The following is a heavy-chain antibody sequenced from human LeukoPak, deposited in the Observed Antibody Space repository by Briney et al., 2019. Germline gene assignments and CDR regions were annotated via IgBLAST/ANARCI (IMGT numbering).Heavy chain of an antibody. CDR2: ISSSGSTI. V-gene: IGHV3-48*03. CDR1: GFTFSSYE. CDR3: ASLRYYYDSSGYYSGTY. J-gene: IGHJ4*02. Sequence: PGGALRLSCAASGFTFSSYEMNWVRQAPGKGLEWVSYISSSGSTIYYADSVKGRFTISRDNPKNSLYLQMNSLRAEDTAVYYCASLRYYYDSSGYYSGTYWAQGTLVTVSS. D-gene: IGHD3-22*01.